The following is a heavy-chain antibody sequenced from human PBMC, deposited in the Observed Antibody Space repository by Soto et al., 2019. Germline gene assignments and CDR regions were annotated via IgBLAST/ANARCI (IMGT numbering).Heavy chain of an antibody. CDR1: GFTVSSNY. D-gene: IGHD2-15*01. J-gene: IGHJ4*02. V-gene: IGHV3-66*01. CDR2: IYSGGST. CDR3: ARDQRGGNTEDY. Sequence: EVQLVESGGGLVQPGGSLRLSCAASGFTVSSNYMSWVRQAPGKGLEWVSVIYSGGSTYYADSVKGRFTISRDNSKNTLYLQVNSLRAEDTAVYYCARDQRGGNTEDYWGQGTLVTVSS.